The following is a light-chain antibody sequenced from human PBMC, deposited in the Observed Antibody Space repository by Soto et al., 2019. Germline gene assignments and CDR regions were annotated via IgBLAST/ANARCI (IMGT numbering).Light chain of an antibody. J-gene: IGLJ2*01. V-gene: IGLV1-44*01. CDR1: TPTIGSNP. CDR2: RDN. Sequence: QSVLTQPPSAFGPPGQGLTTFVLERTPTIGSNPVTWYQQLPGTAPKLLIYRDNQRPSGVPDRFSGSKSGTSASLAISGLQSEDEADYYCAAWDGSLTGVVFGGGTKLTVL. CDR3: AAWDGSLTGVV.